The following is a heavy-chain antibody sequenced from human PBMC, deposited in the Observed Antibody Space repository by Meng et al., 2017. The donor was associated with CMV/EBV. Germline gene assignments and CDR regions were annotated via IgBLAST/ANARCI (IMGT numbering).Heavy chain of an antibody. CDR2: INHSGST. Sequence: SETLSLTCAVYGGSFSGYYWSWIRQPPGKGLEWIGEINHSGSTNYNPSLKSRVTISVDTSKNQFSLKLSSVTAADTAVYYCAGGGAANYYYYGMDVWGQGTTVTVSS. CDR3: AGGGAANYYYYGMDV. J-gene: IGHJ6*02. V-gene: IGHV4-34*01. D-gene: IGHD2-15*01. CDR1: GGSFSGYY.